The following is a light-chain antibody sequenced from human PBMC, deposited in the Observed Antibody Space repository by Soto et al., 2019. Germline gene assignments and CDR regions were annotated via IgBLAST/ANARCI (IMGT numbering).Light chain of an antibody. CDR1: QTISSW. CDR2: KAS. CDR3: HHYKSYTKE. Sequence: DIQMTQSPSTLSGSVGDRVTITCRASQTISSWLAWYQQKPGKAPKLLIYKASTLKSGVPSRFSGSGSGTAFTLIISCLQPDEFATYDSHHYKSYTKEFGQGNKVEIQ. V-gene: IGKV1-5*03. J-gene: IGKJ1*01.